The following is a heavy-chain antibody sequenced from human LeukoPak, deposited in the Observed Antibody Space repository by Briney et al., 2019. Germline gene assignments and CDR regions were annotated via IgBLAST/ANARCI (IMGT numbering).Heavy chain of an antibody. Sequence: GASVKVSCKASGYTLTDHDIHWVRQAPGQRLEWMGWINPGNGNTKYSQKFQGRVTITRDTFASTAYMELSSLTFEDTAVYYCARRNRKYYYDSSGYYPYYYYGMDVWGQGTTVTVSS. V-gene: IGHV1-3*01. CDR3: ARRNRKYYYDSSGYYPYYYYGMDV. D-gene: IGHD3-22*01. CDR1: GYTLTDHD. J-gene: IGHJ6*02. CDR2: INPGNGNT.